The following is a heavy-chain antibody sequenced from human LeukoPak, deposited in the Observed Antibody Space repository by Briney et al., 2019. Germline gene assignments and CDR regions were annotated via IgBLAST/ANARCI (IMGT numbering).Heavy chain of an antibody. D-gene: IGHD3-10*01. CDR3: ARNPPPTKWFGESYGMDV. V-gene: IGHV3-11*01. Sequence: GGSLRLSCAASGFTFSDYYMSWIRQAPGKGLEWVSYISSSGSTIYYADSVKGRFTISRDNAKNSLYLQMNSLRAEDTAVYYCARNPPPTKWFGESYGMDVWGQGTTVTVSS. J-gene: IGHJ6*02. CDR2: ISSSGSTI. CDR1: GFTFSDYY.